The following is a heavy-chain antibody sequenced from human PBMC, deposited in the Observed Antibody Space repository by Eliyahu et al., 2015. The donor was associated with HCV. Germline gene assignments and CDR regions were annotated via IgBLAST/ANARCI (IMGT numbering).Heavy chain of an antibody. Sequence: QLQLQESGPGLVKPSETLSLTCAVSGGSINSDNYYWAWIRQPPGKGLEWIGTIYYSGNTYYNLSLKSRVTISVDTSKRHFSLRLSSVTAADTAVYYCARQYDSGFYSRSDYFYSGMGVWGQGTTVTVSS. D-gene: IGHD3-3*01. V-gene: IGHV4-39*01. CDR1: GGSINSDNYY. J-gene: IGHJ6*02. CDR3: ARQYDSGFYSRSDYFYSGMGV. CDR2: IYYSGNT.